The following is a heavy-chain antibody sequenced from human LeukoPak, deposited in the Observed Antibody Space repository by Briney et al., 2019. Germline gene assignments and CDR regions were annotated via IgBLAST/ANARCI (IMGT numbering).Heavy chain of an antibody. CDR2: ISYDGSNK. Sequence: PGGSLRLSCAASGFTFSSYAMHWVRQAPGKGLEWVAVISYDGSNKYYADSVKGRFTISRDNSKNTLYLQMNSLRAEDTAAYYCARASGWNYALDYWGQGTLVTVSS. CDR1: GFTFSSYA. D-gene: IGHD1-7*01. J-gene: IGHJ4*02. CDR3: ARASGWNYALDY. V-gene: IGHV3-30*01.